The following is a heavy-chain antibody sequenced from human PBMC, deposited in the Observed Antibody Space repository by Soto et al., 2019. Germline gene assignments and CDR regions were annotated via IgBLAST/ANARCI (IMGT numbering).Heavy chain of an antibody. Sequence: PGGSLRLSCAASGFTFSNAWMSWVRQAPGKGLEWVGRIKSKTDGGTTDYAAPVKGRFTISRDDSKNTLYLQMNSLKTEDTAVYYCTTGPQYCSGGSCYWGGSYFQHWGQGTQVTV. CDR3: TTGPQYCSGGSCYWGGSYFQH. CDR1: GFTFSNAW. V-gene: IGHV3-15*01. CDR2: IKSKTDGGTT. J-gene: IGHJ1*01. D-gene: IGHD2-15*01.